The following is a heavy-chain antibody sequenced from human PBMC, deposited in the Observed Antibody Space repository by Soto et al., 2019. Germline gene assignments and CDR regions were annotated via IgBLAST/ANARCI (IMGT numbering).Heavy chain of an antibody. CDR3: ARYIVVVTATYAFAI. V-gene: IGHV3-30-3*01. D-gene: IGHD2-21*02. J-gene: IGHJ3*02. CDR2: ISYDGSDK. Sequence: QVPLVESGGGVVQPGRSLRLSCAASGFTFSSYAMHWVRQAPGKGLEWVAVISYDGSDKYYADSVKGRFTISRDNSKNTLYLQMNSLRAEDTAVYYCARYIVVVTATYAFAIWGQGTMVTVSS. CDR1: GFTFSSYA.